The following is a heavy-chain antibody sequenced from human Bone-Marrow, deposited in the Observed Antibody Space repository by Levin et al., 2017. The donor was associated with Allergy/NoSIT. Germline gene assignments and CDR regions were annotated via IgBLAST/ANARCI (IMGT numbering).Heavy chain of an antibody. CDR1: GFTFSSYA. V-gene: IGHV3-23*01. CDR2: ISGSGGST. CDR3: AKAITGYWYFDL. Sequence: GESLKISCAASGFTFSSYAMSWVRQAPGKGLEWVSGISGSGGSTYYVDSVKGRFTISRDNSKDTLYLQMNSLRVEDTAVYYCAKAITGYWYFDLWGRGTLVTVSS. J-gene: IGHJ2*01.